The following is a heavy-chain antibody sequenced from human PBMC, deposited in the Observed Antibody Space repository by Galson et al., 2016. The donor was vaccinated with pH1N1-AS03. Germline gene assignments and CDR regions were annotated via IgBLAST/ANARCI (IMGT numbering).Heavy chain of an antibody. V-gene: IGHV1-2*04. J-gene: IGHJ6*02. Sequence: CKASGYIFTGFYVHWVRQAPGQGLEWMGWINTDSGVTNYAQKFEAWVTMTRDTSVSTAYMELYGLKSDDTAVYYCARDPRGPCTSATCPTTYYFGMDGWGQGTTVIVSS. D-gene: IGHD2-2*01. CDR2: INTDSGVT. CDR1: GYIFTGFY. CDR3: ARDPRGPCTSATCPTTYYFGMDG.